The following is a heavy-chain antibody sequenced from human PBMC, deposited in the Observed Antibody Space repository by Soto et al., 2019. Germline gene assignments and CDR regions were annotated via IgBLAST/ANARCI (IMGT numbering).Heavy chain of an antibody. CDR3: AMSYVAWFDP. D-gene: IGHD2-21*01. CDR1: GYTFCRHG. V-gene: IGHV1-3*01. Sequence: QVQLVQSGAEVKKPGASVRVSCKASGYTFCRHGINWVRQAPGQSLEWMGWINPGNGNTKYSQKFQGRVSFTSDTSASTAYMDLTSLKSEDTSVYYCAMSYVAWFDPWGQGTLVTVSS. CDR2: INPGNGNT. J-gene: IGHJ5*02.